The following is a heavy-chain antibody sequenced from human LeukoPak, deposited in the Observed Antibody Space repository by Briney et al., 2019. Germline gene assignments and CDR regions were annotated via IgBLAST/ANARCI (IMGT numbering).Heavy chain of an antibody. J-gene: IGHJ5*02. CDR1: GSTFGDYA. V-gene: IGHV3-49*03. CDR2: IRSKAYGGTT. CDR3: TRAGQQLVPNWFDP. Sequence: GRSLRLSCTASGSTFGDYAMSWFRQAPGKGLEWVGFIRSKAYGGTTEYAASVKGRFTISRDDSKSIAYLQMNSLKTEDTAVYYCTRAGQQLVPNWFDPWGQGTLVTVSS. D-gene: IGHD6-13*01.